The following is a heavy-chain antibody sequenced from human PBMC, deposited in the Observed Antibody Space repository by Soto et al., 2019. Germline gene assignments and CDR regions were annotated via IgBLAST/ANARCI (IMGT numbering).Heavy chain of an antibody. CDR2: INPNSGGT. V-gene: IGHV1-2*04. J-gene: IGHJ4*02. D-gene: IGHD6-6*01. CDR1: GYTLTGYY. CDR3: ARGMRQLGFAFNRGQEFDY. Sequence: ASVKVSCKASGYTLTGYYMHWVRQAPGQGLEWMGWINPNSGGTNYAQKFQGWVTMTRDTSISTAYMELSRLRSDDTAVYYCARGMRQLGFAFNRGQEFDYWGQGTLVTVSS.